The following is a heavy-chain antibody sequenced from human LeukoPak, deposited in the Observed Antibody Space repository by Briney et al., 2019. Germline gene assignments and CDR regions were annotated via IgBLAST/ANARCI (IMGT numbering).Heavy chain of an antibody. D-gene: IGHD3-22*01. CDR3: AKVADYYYDSSGYQAYFQH. CDR1: GFTFDDYA. J-gene: IGHJ1*01. V-gene: IGHV3-9*01. CDR2: ISWNSGSI. Sequence: GGSLRLSCAASGFTFDDYAMHWVRQAPGKGMEWVSGISWNSGSIGYADSVKGRFTISRDNAKNSLYLQMNSLRAGDTALYYCAKVADYYYDSSGYQAYFQHWGQGTLVTVSS.